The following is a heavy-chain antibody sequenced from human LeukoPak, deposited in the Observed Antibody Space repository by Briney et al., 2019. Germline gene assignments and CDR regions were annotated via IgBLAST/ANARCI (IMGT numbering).Heavy chain of an antibody. CDR3: AKLIAVAFD. CDR1: GFTFSSYG. Sequence: PGRSLRLSCAASGFTFSSYGMHWVRQAPGKGLEWVAVIWYDGSNKYYADSVKGRFTISRDNSKNTLYLQMNSLRAEDTAVYYCAKLIAVAFDWGQGTLVTVSS. J-gene: IGHJ4*02. CDR2: IWYDGSNK. V-gene: IGHV3-33*06. D-gene: IGHD6-19*01.